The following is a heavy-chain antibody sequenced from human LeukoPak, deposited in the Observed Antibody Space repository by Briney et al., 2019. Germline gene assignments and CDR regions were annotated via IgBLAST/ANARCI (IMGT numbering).Heavy chain of an antibody. CDR3: ARTNLDCKNGICYDY. V-gene: IGHV1-8*01. CDR2: MNPNSGNT. CDR1: GYTFTSYD. D-gene: IGHD2-8*01. Sequence: ASVKVSCKASGYTFTSYDINWVRQATGQGLEWMGWMNPNSGNTGYAQKFQGRVTMTRNTSISTAYMELSSLKSDDTAVYYCARTNLDCKNGICYDYWGQGTLVTVSS. J-gene: IGHJ4*02.